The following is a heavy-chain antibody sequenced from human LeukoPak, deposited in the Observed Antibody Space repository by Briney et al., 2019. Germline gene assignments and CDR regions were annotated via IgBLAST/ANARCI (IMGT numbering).Heavy chain of an antibody. CDR3: AGLLGGARVY. CDR2: IYYSGST. CDR1: GGSISSYY. J-gene: IGHJ4*02. V-gene: IGHV4-59*01. Sequence: SETLSLTCTVSGGSISSYYWSWIRQPPGKGLEWIGYIYYSGSTNYNPSLKSRVTISVDTSKNQSSLKLSSVTAADTAVYYCAGLLGGARVYWGQGTLVTVSS. D-gene: IGHD1-26*01.